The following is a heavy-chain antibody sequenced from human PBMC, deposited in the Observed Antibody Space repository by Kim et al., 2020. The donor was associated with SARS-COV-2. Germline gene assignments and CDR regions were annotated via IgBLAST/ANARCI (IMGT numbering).Heavy chain of an antibody. CDR3: ASLRSSRRVIISSGSYSLGGQPASRHPELGY. CDR1: GGSISSSSYY. J-gene: IGHJ4*02. D-gene: IGHD1-26*01. CDR2: IYYSGST. Sequence: SETLSLTCTVSGGSISSSSYYWGWIRQPPGKGLEWIGSIYYSGSTYYNPSLKSRVTISVDTSKNQFSLKLSSVTAADTAVYYCASLRSSRRVIISSGSYSLGGQPASRHPELGYWGQGTLVTVSS. V-gene: IGHV4-39*01.